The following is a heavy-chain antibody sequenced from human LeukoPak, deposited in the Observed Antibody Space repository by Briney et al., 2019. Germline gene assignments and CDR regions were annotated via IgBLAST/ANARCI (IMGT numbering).Heavy chain of an antibody. J-gene: IGHJ6*02. CDR3: ARDLERYFDWFGKYYGMDV. CDR1: GYTFTTYA. D-gene: IGHD3-9*01. Sequence: GASVKVSCKASGYTFTTYAMHWVRQAPGQRLEWMGWINAGNGNTKYSQKFQARVTITRDTSASTAYMELSRLRSDDTAVYYCARDLERYFDWFGKYYGMDVWGQGTTVTVSS. CDR2: INAGNGNT. V-gene: IGHV1-3*01.